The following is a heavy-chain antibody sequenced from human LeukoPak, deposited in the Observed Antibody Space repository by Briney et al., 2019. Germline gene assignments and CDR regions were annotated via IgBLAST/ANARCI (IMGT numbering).Heavy chain of an antibody. CDR2: ISAYNGNT. J-gene: IGHJ4*02. CDR3: ARDRGGKEPIYFDY. D-gene: IGHD4-23*01. CDR1: GYTFTSYD. V-gene: IGHV1-18*01. Sequence: ASVKVSCKSSGYTFTSYDISWVRQAPGQGLEWMGWISAYNGNTNYAQKLQGRVTMTTDTSTSTAYIELRNLRYDDTAVYYCARDRGGKEPIYFDYWGQGTLVTGSS.